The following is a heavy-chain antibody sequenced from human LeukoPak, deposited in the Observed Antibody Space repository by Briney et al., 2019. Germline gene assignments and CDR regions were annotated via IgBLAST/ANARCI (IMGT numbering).Heavy chain of an antibody. CDR1: GYSISSGYY. J-gene: IGHJ6*03. V-gene: IGHV4-38-2*01. Sequence: SETLSLTCAVSGYSISSGYYWGWIRQPPGKGLEWIGSIYHSGSTYYNPSLKSRVTISVDTSKNQFSLKLSSVTAVDTAVYYCARHGCSGGSCYSRNGIYYYYYMDVWGKGTTVTVSS. D-gene: IGHD2-15*01. CDR2: IYHSGST. CDR3: ARHGCSGGSCYSRNGIYYYYYMDV.